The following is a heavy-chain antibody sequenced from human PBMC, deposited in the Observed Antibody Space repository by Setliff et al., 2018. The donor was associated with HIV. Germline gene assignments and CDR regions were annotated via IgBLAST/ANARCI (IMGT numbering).Heavy chain of an antibody. V-gene: IGHV4-39*01. CDR3: ARVQVGGYNFYFDY. CDR1: GGSISSSSYY. J-gene: IGHJ4*02. Sequence: PSETLSLTCTVSGGSISSSSYYWGWIRQPPGKGLEWIGSIDYSGSTSYNPSLKSRVTVSVDTPENQFSLKLSSVTAADTAVYYCARVQVGGYNFYFDYWGQGTLVTVSS. D-gene: IGHD5-12*01. CDR2: IDYSGST.